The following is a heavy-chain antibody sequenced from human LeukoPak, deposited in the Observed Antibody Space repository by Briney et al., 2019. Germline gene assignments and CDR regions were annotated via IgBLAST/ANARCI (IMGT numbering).Heavy chain of an antibody. V-gene: IGHV4-59*12. CDR2: IYYSGST. CDR1: GGSISSYY. D-gene: IGHD4-17*01. Sequence: SETLSLTCTVSGGSISSYYWSWIRQPPGKGLEWIGYIYYSGSTNYNPSLKSRVTISVDASKNQFSLKLSSVTAADTAVYYCARARGVTVTTYDAFDYWGQGTLVTVSS. J-gene: IGHJ4*02. CDR3: ARARGVTVTTYDAFDY.